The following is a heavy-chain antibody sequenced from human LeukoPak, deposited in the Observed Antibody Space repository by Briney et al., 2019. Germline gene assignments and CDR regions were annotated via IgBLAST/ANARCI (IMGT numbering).Heavy chain of an antibody. D-gene: IGHD3-10*01. CDR3: ARSYYGSGPKWFDP. V-gene: IGHV4-59*01. Sequence: SETLFLIRTVSGGSLSSYYWSWVRPHPGKGLEWIGYIYYSGSTNYNPSLKSRVTISVDTSKNQFSLKLSSVTAADTAVYYCARSYYGSGPKWFDPWGQGTLVTVSS. CDR1: GGSLSSYY. J-gene: IGHJ5*02. CDR2: IYYSGST.